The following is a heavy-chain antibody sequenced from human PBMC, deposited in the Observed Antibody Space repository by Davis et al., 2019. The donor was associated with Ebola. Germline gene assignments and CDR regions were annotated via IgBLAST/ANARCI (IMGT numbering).Heavy chain of an antibody. J-gene: IGHJ6*02. V-gene: IGHV4-59*08. Sequence: ETPSLTRAVHGGSFSGYYWSWIRQPPGKGLEWIGYTYYSGITNYNPSLKSRVTISVDTSKNQFSLKLYSVTAADTAVYHCARHHASDIRKMDVWGQGTTVTVSS. CDR3: ARHHASDIRKMDV. CDR1: GGSFSGYY. CDR2: TYYSGIT. D-gene: IGHD1-14*01.